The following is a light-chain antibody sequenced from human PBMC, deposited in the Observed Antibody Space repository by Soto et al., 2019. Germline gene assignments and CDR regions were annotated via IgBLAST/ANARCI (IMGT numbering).Light chain of an antibody. CDR2: QAS. V-gene: IGKV1-5*03. J-gene: IGKJ1*01. CDR3: QQYNSYPWT. Sequence: DIQMTQFPSTLSASVGDRVTITCRASQSIRSWLAWYQQKPGKAPKLLIYQASSLENGVPARFSGSGSGTEFTLTINSLHPDDFATYFCQQYNSYPWTFGLGTHMEIK. CDR1: QSIRSW.